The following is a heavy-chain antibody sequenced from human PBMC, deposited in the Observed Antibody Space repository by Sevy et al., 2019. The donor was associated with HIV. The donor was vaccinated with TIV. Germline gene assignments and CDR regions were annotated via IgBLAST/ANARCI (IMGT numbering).Heavy chain of an antibody. D-gene: IGHD6-19*01. V-gene: IGHV4-59*01. CDR1: GGSISSYY. CDR2: IYYSGST. CDR3: ARAGSGPFNWFDP. Sequence: SETLSLTCTASGGSISSYYWSWIRQPPGKGLEWIGYIYYSGSTNYNPSLKSRVTISVDTSKNHFSLKLSSVTAADTAVYYCARAGSGPFNWFDPWGQGTLVTVSS. J-gene: IGHJ5*02.